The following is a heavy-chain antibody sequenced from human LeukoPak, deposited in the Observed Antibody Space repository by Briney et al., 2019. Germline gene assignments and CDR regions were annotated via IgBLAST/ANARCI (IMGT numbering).Heavy chain of an antibody. CDR1: GFTFDDYG. CDR2: INWNGGST. J-gene: IGHJ6*03. D-gene: IGHD3-10*01. Sequence: PGGSLRLSCAASGFTFDDYGMSWVRQAPGKGLEWVSGINWNGGSTGYADSVKGRFTISRDNAKNSLYLQMNSLRAEDTAVYYCAREQYYGSGSYYPAHGYYYYYMDVWGKGTTVTISS. CDR3: AREQYYGSGSYYPAHGYYYYYMDV. V-gene: IGHV3-20*04.